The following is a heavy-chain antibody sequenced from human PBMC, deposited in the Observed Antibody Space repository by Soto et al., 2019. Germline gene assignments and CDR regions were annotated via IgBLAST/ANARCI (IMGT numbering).Heavy chain of an antibody. CDR1: GFTFSDHH. Sequence: EVQLVESGGGLVQPGGSLRLSCAASGFTFSDHHMDWVRQAPGKGLEWVGRARNKAHSYTTAYAASVKGRFTISSDDSKNSPSLKMDSLKTDDTAVYFCARLMGTSFDLWGQGTLVTVSS. D-gene: IGHD2-8*01. CDR2: ARNKAHSYTT. CDR3: ARLMGTSFDL. V-gene: IGHV3-72*01. J-gene: IGHJ4*02.